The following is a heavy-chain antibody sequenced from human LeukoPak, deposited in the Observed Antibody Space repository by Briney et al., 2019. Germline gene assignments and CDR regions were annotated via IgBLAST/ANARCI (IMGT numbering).Heavy chain of an antibody. J-gene: IGHJ6*04. CDR2: IIPILGIA. V-gene: IGHV1-69*04. D-gene: IGHD3-10*01. CDR1: GGTFSSYA. Sequence: ASVTVSCKASGGTFSSYAISWVRQAPGQGLEWMGRIIPILGIANYAQKFQGRVTITADKSTSTAYMELSSLRSEDTAVYYCALLWFGEWRGYYYYYGMDVWGEGSTVTVSS. CDR3: ALLWFGEWRGYYYYYGMDV.